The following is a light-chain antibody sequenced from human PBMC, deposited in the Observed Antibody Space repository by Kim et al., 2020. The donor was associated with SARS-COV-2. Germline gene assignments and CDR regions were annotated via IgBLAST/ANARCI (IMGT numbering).Light chain of an antibody. CDR2: GNS. CDR1: RSTSGVGYY. Sequence: VPVTSAGTRSTSGVGYYLHWHQHLHGPAPTLLLYGNSNRPSRVPDPFPGSKSGSSASLAITGLQAEDEADYYCHSYDSRLSGSGVFGTGTKVTVL. CDR3: HSYDSRLSGSGV. J-gene: IGLJ1*01. V-gene: IGLV1-40*01.